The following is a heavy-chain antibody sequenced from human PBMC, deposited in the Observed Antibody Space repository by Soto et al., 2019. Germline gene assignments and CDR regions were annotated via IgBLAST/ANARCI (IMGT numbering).Heavy chain of an antibody. D-gene: IGHD3-22*01. CDR3: ATGAPFSMIVVVITTGAFHY. Sequence: SVKVSFKASGGTFSSYAISWVRQAPGQGLEWMGGIIPIFGTANYAQKFQGRVTITADESTSTAYMELSGLRSEDTAVYYCATGAPFSMIVVVITTGAFHYWGQGTLVTVSS. CDR2: IIPIFGTA. J-gene: IGHJ4*02. V-gene: IGHV1-69*13. CDR1: GGTFSSYA.